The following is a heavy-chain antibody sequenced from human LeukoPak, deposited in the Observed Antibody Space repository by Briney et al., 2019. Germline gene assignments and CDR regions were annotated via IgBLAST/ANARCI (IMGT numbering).Heavy chain of an antibody. J-gene: IGHJ4*02. V-gene: IGHV1-18*04. D-gene: IGHD2-2*01. CDR2: ISAYNGNT. Sequence: ASVKVSCKASGYTFTGYYMHWVRQAPGQGLEWMGWISAYNGNTNYAQKLQGRVTMTTDTSTSTAYMELRSLRSDDTAVYYCARGYCSSTSCTYYFDYWGQGTLVTVSS. CDR1: GYTFTGYY. CDR3: ARGYCSSTSCTYYFDY.